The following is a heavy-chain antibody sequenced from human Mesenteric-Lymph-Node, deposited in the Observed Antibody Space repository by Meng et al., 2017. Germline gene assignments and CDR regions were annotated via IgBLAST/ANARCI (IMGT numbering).Heavy chain of an antibody. CDR3: ARGVGSPRNNEARRTRNWFDP. D-gene: IGHD1/OR15-1a*01. V-gene: IGHV4-34*01. Sequence: TCAVYGGSFSGYYWSWIRQPPGKGLEWIGEINHSGSTNYTPSLKSRVTISVDTSKNRFTLKLSSVTAADTAVYYCARGVGSPRNNEARRTRNWFDPWGQGTLVTVSS. CDR2: INHSGST. CDR1: GGSFSGYY. J-gene: IGHJ5*02.